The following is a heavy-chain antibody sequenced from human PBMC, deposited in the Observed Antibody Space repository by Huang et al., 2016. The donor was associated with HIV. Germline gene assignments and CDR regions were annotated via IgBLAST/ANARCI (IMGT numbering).Heavy chain of an antibody. J-gene: IGHJ3*02. CDR2: IKIDGRTT. V-gene: IGHV3-74*01. CDR1: GFKFSNYW. CDR3: ARAGGFEI. D-gene: IGHD2-15*01. Sequence: EEHLVESGGGLVQHGGSLRLSCEASGFKFSNYWMQWVSQAPGKGLMWVSRIKIDGRTTDYADSVKGRFTISRDNAKNTLYLQMSSLTAEDTAIYYCARAGGFEIWGQGTVVTVSS.